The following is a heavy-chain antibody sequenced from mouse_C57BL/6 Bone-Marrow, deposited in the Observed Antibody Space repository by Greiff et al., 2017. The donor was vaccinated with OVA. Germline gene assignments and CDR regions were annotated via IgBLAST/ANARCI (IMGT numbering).Heavy chain of an antibody. Sequence: EVQLQQSGTVLARPGASVKMSCKTSGYTFTSYWMHWVKQRPGQGLEWIGAIYPGNSDTSYNQKFKGKAKLTAVTAASTAYMELSSLTNEDSAVYDCTGGYYGSSSRGFAYWGQGTLVTVSA. CDR2: IYPGNSDT. CDR3: TGGYYGSSSRGFAY. J-gene: IGHJ3*01. CDR1: GYTFTSYW. D-gene: IGHD1-1*01. V-gene: IGHV1-5*01.